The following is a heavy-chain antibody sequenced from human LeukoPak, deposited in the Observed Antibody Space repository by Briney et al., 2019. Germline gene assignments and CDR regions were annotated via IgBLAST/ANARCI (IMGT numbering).Heavy chain of an antibody. D-gene: IGHD6-13*01. CDR3: ARAASYSSSGKTRKNYYFDY. V-gene: IGHV1-8*01. CDR2: MNPNTGNT. Sequence: SVTVSCKASGYTFTSYDINWVRQATGQGLEWMGWMNPNTGNTGYAQKFQGRVTMTRNTSISTAYMELSSLRSEDTAVYYCARAASYSSSGKTRKNYYFDYWGQGTLVTGSS. J-gene: IGHJ4*02. CDR1: GYTFTSYD.